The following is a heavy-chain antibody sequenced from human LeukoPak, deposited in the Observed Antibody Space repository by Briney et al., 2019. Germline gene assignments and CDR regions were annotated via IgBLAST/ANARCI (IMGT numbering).Heavy chain of an antibody. CDR3: TRGAQWFDY. Sequence: GGSLRLSCAASGFTFDDYSMSWVRQAPGKGLEWVSFISSSSGYIYYADSVKGRFTISRDNAKNSLYLQMNSLRAEDTAVYYCTRGAQWFDYWGQGTLVTVSS. CDR1: GFTFDDYS. D-gene: IGHD6-19*01. V-gene: IGHV3-21*01. CDR2: ISSSSGYI. J-gene: IGHJ4*02.